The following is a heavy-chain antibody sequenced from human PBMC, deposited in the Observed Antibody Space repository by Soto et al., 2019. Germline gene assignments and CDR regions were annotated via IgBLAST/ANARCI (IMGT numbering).Heavy chain of an antibody. Sequence: EVQLLESGGGLVQPGGSLRLSCAASGFTFSSYAMSWVRQAPGKGLEWVSAISGSGGSTYYADSVKGRFTISRDNSKNTLYLQMNSVRAEDTAVYYCAKGKQVVVAATLNWFDPWGQGTLVTVSS. CDR2: ISGSGGST. J-gene: IGHJ5*02. CDR1: GFTFSSYA. V-gene: IGHV3-23*01. CDR3: AKGKQVVVAATLNWFDP. D-gene: IGHD2-15*01.